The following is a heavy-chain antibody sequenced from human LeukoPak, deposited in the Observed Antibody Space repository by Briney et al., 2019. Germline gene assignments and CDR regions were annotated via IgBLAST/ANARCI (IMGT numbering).Heavy chain of an antibody. CDR2: IIPIFGTA. D-gene: IGHD5-12*01. Sequence: GASVKVSCKASGYTFTSYGISWVRQAPGQGLEWMGGIIPIFGTANYAQKFQGRVTITTDESTSTAYMELSSLRSEDTAVYYCANSGYDYNWFDPWGQGTLVTVSS. CDR1: GYTFTSYG. CDR3: ANSGYDYNWFDP. V-gene: IGHV1-69*05. J-gene: IGHJ5*02.